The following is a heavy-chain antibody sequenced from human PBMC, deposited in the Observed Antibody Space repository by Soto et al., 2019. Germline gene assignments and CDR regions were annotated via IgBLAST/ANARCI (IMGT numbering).Heavy chain of an antibody. D-gene: IGHD2-21*02. V-gene: IGHV5-10-1*01. Sequence: SLKISYKGSGYSFTSYWISWVRQMPGKGLEWMGRIDPSDSYTNYSPSFQGHVTISADKSISTAYLQWSSLKASDTAMYYCARQTAPLAYCGGDCYYNAFDIWGEGTMVTVS. J-gene: IGHJ3*02. CDR3: ARQTAPLAYCGGDCYYNAFDI. CDR2: IDPSDSYT. CDR1: GYSFTSYW.